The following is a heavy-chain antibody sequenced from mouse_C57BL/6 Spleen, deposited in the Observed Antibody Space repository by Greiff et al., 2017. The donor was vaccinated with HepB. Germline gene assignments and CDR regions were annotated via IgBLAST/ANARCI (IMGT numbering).Heavy chain of an antibody. D-gene: IGHD2-4*01. CDR1: EYEFPSHD. CDR2: INSDGGST. V-gene: IGHV5-2*03. CDR3: ERNDYDGYFAY. Sequence: EVMLVESGGGLVQPGESLKLSCESNEYEFPSHDMSWVRKTPEKRLELVAAINSDGGSTYYPDTMERRIIISRDNTKKTLYLQMSSLRSEDTALYYFERNDYDGYFAYWGQGTLVTVSA. J-gene: IGHJ3*01.